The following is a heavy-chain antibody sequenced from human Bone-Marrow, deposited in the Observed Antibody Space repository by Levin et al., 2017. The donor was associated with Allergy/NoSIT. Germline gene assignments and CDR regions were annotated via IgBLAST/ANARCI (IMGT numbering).Heavy chain of an antibody. CDR3: VGEVGTTETTRFDH. J-gene: IGHJ4*02. CDR2: IYHSGAV. Sequence: SQTLSLTCVVSPYSISNGHYWGWIRQPPGKGLEWIGSIYHSGAVHTNPSLRSRVTMPVDTSRNQFSLKLSSVTAADTAIYFCVGEVGTTETTRFDHWGQGTLVTASS. CDR1: PYSISNGHY. D-gene: IGHD4-17*01. V-gene: IGHV4-38-2*02.